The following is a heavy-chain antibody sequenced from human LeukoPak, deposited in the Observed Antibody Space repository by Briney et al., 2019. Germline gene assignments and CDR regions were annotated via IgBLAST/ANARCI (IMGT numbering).Heavy chain of an antibody. V-gene: IGHV4-39*01. J-gene: IGHJ3*02. CDR3: ASHHSGASPSDAFDI. D-gene: IGHD5-12*01. CDR2: FYYSGIT. Sequence: SETLSLTCTVSGGSIISSDYYWDWIRQPTGKELEWIGNFYYSGITYYNPSLRSRVTISVDTSKNQFSLKLSSVTAADTAVYYCASHHSGASPSDAFDIWGHGTMVTVSS. CDR1: GGSIISSDYY.